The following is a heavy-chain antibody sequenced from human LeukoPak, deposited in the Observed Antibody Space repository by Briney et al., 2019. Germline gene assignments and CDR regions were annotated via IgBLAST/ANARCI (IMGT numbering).Heavy chain of an antibody. Sequence: AGGSLRLSCVASGFTFSTPWVTWVRQAPGKGLEGVANIDKHGFGKYYVDSVRGRFAISRDYASNSVFLQMDSLRAEDTSVYYCARDAGWGYYDLWGQGTPVTVSS. D-gene: IGHD1-26*01. J-gene: IGHJ4*02. CDR2: IDKHGFGK. V-gene: IGHV3-7*01. CDR3: ARDAGWGYYDL. CDR1: GFTFSTPW.